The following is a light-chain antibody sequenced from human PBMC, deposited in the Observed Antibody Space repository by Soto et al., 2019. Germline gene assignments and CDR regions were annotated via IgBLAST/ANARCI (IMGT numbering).Light chain of an antibody. CDR3: QKYGSSPPFT. CDR1: QSVSSSY. CDR2: GAS. Sequence: EIVLTQSPGTLSLSPGERATLSCRASQSVSSSYLAWYQQKPGQAPRLLIYGASIRATGIPDRFSGSGSGTDFTLTISRLEPDDFAVYYCQKYGSSPPFTFGPGTKVDIK. V-gene: IGKV3-20*01. J-gene: IGKJ3*01.